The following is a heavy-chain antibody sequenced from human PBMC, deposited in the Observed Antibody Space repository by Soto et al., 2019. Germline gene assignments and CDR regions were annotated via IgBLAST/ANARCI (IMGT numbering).Heavy chain of an antibody. V-gene: IGHV1-69*13. J-gene: IGHJ4*02. Sequence: SVKVSCKASGGTFSSYAISWVRQAPGQGLEWMGGIIPIFGTANYAQKFQGRVTITADESTSAAYMELSSLRSEDTAVYYCAISSYCSGGSCYNYFDYWGQGTLVTVSS. CDR1: GGTFSSYA. CDR3: AISSYCSGGSCYNYFDY. D-gene: IGHD2-15*01. CDR2: IIPIFGTA.